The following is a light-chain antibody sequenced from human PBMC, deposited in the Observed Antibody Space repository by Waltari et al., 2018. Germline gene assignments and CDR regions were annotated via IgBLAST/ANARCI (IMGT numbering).Light chain of an antibody. CDR2: GKN. Sequence: SSELTQDPAVSVALGQTVRITCQGDSLRSYYASWYQQKPGQAPVLVIYGKNNRPSGIPDRFSGSSSGNTASLTITGAPAEDEADYYCNSRDSSGNQVFGGGTKLTVL. CDR3: NSRDSSGNQV. CDR1: SLRSYY. J-gene: IGLJ2*01. V-gene: IGLV3-19*01.